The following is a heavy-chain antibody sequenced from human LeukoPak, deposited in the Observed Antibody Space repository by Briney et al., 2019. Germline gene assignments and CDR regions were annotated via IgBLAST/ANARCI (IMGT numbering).Heavy chain of an antibody. CDR1: GFTFSIYT. D-gene: IGHD2-2*01. CDR3: ARSNDCSTTSCYGGMDV. V-gene: IGHV3-21*01. Sequence: GGSLRLSCAASGFTFSIYTMNWVRQAPGKGLEWVSSISSNSGYINSADSLKGRFTVSRDNAKNSMSLQLNSLRAEDTAVYYCARSNDCSTTSCYGGMDVWGQGTTVTVSS. CDR2: ISSNSGYI. J-gene: IGHJ6*02.